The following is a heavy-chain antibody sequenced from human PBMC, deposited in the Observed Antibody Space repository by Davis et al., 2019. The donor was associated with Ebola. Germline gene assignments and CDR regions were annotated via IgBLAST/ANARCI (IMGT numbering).Heavy chain of an antibody. CDR1: GFIFSSFG. CDR3: ARGTSFGVVIIGNFDY. J-gene: IGHJ4*02. D-gene: IGHD3-3*01. CDR2: ISGSGGST. Sequence: GGSLRLSCAASGFIFSSFGMHWVRQAPGKGLEWVSAISGSGGSTYYADSVKGRFTISRDNAKNTLYLQMNSLRAEDTAVYYCARGTSFGVVIIGNFDYWGQGTLVTVSS. V-gene: IGHV3-23*01.